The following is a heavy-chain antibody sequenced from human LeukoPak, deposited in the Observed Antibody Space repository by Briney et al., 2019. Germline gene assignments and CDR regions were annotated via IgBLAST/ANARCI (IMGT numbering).Heavy chain of an antibody. CDR3: ARVVTLCYYYDYMDV. V-gene: IGHV1-18*01. CDR2: ISAYNGNA. Sequence: ASVKVSCKASGYTFTSYGISWGRQAPGQGLEWRGWISAYNGNANYAQKLQGRGTMTTDTSTSTACMELRSLRSADTAVSYCARVVTLCYYYDYMDVWGKGTTVTISS. D-gene: IGHD3-22*01. CDR1: GYTFTSYG. J-gene: IGHJ6*03.